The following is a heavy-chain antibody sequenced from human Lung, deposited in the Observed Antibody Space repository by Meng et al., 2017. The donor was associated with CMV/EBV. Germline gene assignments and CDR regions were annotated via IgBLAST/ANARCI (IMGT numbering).Heavy chain of an antibody. CDR3: ARARGRYSNKYYYYYYGMDV. J-gene: IGHJ6*02. CDR1: EFTFSHYA. V-gene: IGHV3-30*04. Sequence: GESLKISCAASEFTFSHYAMYWVRQAPGKGLDWVAIISYDGWSKYYADSVKGRFTISRDNSKNTLFLQMNSLRAEDTAVYYCARARGRYSNKYYYYYYGMDVWGQGTTVTVPS. D-gene: IGHD4-11*01. CDR2: ISYDGWSK.